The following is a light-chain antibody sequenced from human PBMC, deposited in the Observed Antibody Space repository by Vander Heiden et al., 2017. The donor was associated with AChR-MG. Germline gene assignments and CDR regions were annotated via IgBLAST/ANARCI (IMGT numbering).Light chain of an antibody. CDR3: GAYRSCNTVL. J-gene: IGLJ2*01. CDR1: SSAVRTYHY. V-gene: IGLV2-14*03. CDR2: DGP. Sequence: SALTQPASVSGSLGPSITISCTGTSSAVRTYHYVPWYQQPPGTAPQPLLYDGPRRPSGISRRFSGSKAGNTASLTIAGLQQEDEADYYGGAYRSCNTVLFGGGTRVTVL.